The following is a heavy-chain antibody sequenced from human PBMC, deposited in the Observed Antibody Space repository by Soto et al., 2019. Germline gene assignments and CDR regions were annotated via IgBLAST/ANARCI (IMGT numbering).Heavy chain of an antibody. J-gene: IGHJ4*02. CDR2: FDPEDGET. D-gene: IGHD6-13*01. CDR1: GYTLTELS. V-gene: IGHV1-24*01. CDR3: ATMGPYSSSWLYYFDY. Sequence: ASVKVSCKVSGYTLTELSMHWVRQAPGKGLEWMGGFDPEDGETIYAQKFQGRVTMTEDTSTDTAYMELSSLRSEDTAVYYCATMGPYSSSWLYYFDYWGQGTLVTVSS.